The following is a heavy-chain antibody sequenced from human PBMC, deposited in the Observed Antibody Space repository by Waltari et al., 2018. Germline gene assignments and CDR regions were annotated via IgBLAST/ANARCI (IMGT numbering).Heavy chain of an antibody. CDR1: GFTFDDYA. CDR2: ISWNSGSI. D-gene: IGHD3-10*01. Sequence: EVQLVESGGGLVQPGRSLRLSCAASGFTFDDYAMHWVRQAPGKGLEWVSGISWNSGSIGYADSVKGRFTISRDNAKNSLYLQMNSLRAEDTALYYCAKARFYGSGSYYRVDAFDIWGQGTMVTVSS. J-gene: IGHJ3*02. V-gene: IGHV3-9*01. CDR3: AKARFYGSGSYYRVDAFDI.